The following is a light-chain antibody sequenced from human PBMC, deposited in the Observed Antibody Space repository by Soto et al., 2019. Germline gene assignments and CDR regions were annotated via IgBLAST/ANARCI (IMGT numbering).Light chain of an antibody. Sequence: QSALTQPPSASGSPGQSVTISCTGTSSDVGGYNYVSWYQQHPGKAPKLMIYEVSKRPSGVPDRFSGSKSGNTAYLTVSGLHAEDEAYYYCSSYAGSNNVVFGGGTKLTVL. CDR3: SSYAGSNNVV. V-gene: IGLV2-8*01. CDR2: EVS. J-gene: IGLJ2*01. CDR1: SSDVGGYNY.